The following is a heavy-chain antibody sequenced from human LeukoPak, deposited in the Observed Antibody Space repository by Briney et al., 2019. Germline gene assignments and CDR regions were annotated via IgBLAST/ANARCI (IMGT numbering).Heavy chain of an antibody. J-gene: IGHJ3*02. CDR3: ARWYYDILTGSYPDDAFDI. D-gene: IGHD3-9*01. CDR2: INPNSGGT. CDR1: GYTFTGYY. Sequence: ASVKVSCKASGYTFTGYYMHWVRQAPGQGLEWMGWINPNSGGTNYAQKFQGRVTMTRDTSISTAYMELSRLRSDDTAVYYCARWYYDILTGSYPDDAFDIWGQGTMVTVSS. V-gene: IGHV1-2*02.